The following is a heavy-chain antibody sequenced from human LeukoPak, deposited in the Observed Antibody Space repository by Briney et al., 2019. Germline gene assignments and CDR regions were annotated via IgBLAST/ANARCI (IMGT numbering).Heavy chain of an antibody. V-gene: IGHV1-69*05. D-gene: IGHD6-19*01. J-gene: IGHJ4*02. Sequence: SVKVSCKASGGTFNSYAISWVRQAPGQGLEWMGGIMPLFGTANYAQEFQGRVTFTTDESASTAYMEVSSLRSDDTAVYYCARTSIAVVLFDYWGQGTLVTVSS. CDR1: GGTFNSYA. CDR2: IMPLFGTA. CDR3: ARTSIAVVLFDY.